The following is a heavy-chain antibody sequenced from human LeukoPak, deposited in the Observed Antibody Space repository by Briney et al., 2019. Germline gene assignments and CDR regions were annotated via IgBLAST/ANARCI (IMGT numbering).Heavy chain of an antibody. CDR3: ARRGFYFYGLDV. Sequence: GESLKISCKGSGYSFTNYWVSWVRPMAGKGLEWMGRIDPSDSYTNYSPSFQGHVTISADKSISTAYLQWSSLKASDTAMYYCARRGFYFYGLDVWGQGTTVTVSS. CDR2: IDPSDSYT. CDR1: GYSFTNYW. J-gene: IGHJ6*02. V-gene: IGHV5-10-1*01.